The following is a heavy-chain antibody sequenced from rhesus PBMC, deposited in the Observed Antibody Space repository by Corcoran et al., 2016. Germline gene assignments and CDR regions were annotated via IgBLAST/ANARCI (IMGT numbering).Heavy chain of an antibody. CDR2: VDGKTGSS. CDR1: GDSFNSFW. Sequence: QVQLQESGPGLVKPSETLSLTCTFSGDSFNSFWWSWLRQSPGKGLEWIGEVDGKTGSSNSHPTLKRRVTIARDASKTQFSLKVNSMAAADVAIYYCARWTWQLRDAFDFWGRGLRVTVSP. D-gene: IGHD1-44*01. J-gene: IGHJ3*01. CDR3: ARWTWQLRDAFDF. V-gene: IGHV4-80*01.